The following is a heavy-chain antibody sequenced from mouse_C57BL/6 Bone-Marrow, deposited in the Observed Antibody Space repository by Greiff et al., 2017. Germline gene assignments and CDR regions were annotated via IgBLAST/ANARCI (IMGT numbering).Heavy chain of an antibody. Sequence: EVQLQQSGPELVKPGASVKISCKASGYTFTDYYMNWVKQSHGKSLEWIGDINPNNGGTSYNQKFKGKATLTVDKSSSTAYMELRSLTSEDSAVYYCARLFALNWDGAYWGQGTLVTVSA. CDR3: ARLFALNWDGAY. D-gene: IGHD4-1*01. CDR2: INPNNGGT. J-gene: IGHJ3*01. CDR1: GYTFTDYY. V-gene: IGHV1-26*01.